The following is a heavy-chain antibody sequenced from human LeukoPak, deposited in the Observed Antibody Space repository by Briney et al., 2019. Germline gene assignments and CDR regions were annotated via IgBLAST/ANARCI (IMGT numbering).Heavy chain of an antibody. D-gene: IGHD3-22*01. V-gene: IGHV4-59*12. J-gene: IGHJ4*02. CDR1: GGSISNYY. Sequence: SETLSLTCTVSGGSISNYYWSWIRQPPGKGLEWIGYIYYSGSTNYNPSLKSRVTISVDTSKNQFSLKLSSVTAADTAVYYCARDRDYYDSSGYISQFDYWGQGTLVTLSS. CDR2: IYYSGST. CDR3: ARDRDYYDSSGYISQFDY.